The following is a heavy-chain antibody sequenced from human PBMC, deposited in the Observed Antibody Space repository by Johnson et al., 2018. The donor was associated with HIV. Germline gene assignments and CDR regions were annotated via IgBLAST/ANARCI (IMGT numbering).Heavy chain of an antibody. D-gene: IGHD3-22*01. V-gene: IGHV3-20*04. Sequence: VQLVESGGRVVRPGGSLRLSCAASGFTFHDYGMTWVRQAPGKGLEWVSRINSDGSSTSYADSMKGRFTISRDNSKNTLYLQMNSLRAEDTAVYYCAKGDYYDTRAAFDIWGQGTMVTVSS. CDR2: INSDGSST. CDR1: GFTFHDYG. J-gene: IGHJ3*02. CDR3: AKGDYYDTRAAFDI.